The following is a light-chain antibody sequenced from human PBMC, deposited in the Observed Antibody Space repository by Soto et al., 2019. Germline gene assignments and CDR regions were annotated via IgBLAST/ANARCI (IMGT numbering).Light chain of an antibody. CDR2: GAS. CDR1: QSISDT. CDR3: QQRSNWFLT. J-gene: IGKJ4*01. Sequence: EIVMTQSPATLSVSPGGRATLSCGASQSISDTLSWYQQKPGQAPRLLIYGASTRAPGFPARFSGSGSGTDFTLTISSLQSEDFAVYYCQQRSNWFLTFGGGTKVDIK. V-gene: IGKV3-15*01.